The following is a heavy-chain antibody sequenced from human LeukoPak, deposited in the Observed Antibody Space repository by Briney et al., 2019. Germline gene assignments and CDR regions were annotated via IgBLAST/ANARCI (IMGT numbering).Heavy chain of an antibody. D-gene: IGHD2-15*01. CDR3: ARKYCSGGDRYSNY. CDR1: GGSISSSGYY. J-gene: IGHJ4*02. V-gene: IGHV4-39*01. Sequence: PSETLSLTCTVSGGSISSSGYYWGWIRQPPGKGLEWIGSIYYGGSTYYNPSLKSRVTISVDTSKNQFSLKLSSVTAADTAMYYCARKYCSGGDRYSNYWGQGTLVTVSS. CDR2: IYYGGST.